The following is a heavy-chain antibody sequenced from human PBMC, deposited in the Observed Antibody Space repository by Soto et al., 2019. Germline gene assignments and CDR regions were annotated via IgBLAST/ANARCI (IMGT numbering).Heavy chain of an antibody. Sequence: QVQLVESGGGVVQPGTSLRLSCVATGFSFSDYGMHWVRQAPGKGLEWVALIWYDGSEKKYADSVKGRFTISRDNSKNTLYLQMTSLRSEDTAVYYCARTHDYYCYMDVWGKGTTVTVSS. J-gene: IGHJ6*03. CDR2: IWYDGSEK. V-gene: IGHV3-33*01. CDR3: ARTHDYYCYMDV. CDR1: GFSFSDYG.